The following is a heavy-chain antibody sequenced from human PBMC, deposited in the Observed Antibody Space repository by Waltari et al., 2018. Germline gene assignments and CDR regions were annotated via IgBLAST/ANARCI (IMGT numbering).Heavy chain of an antibody. CDR3: VRCLANSLYNWLDP. Sequence: EVQLVESGGGLVQPGGSLRLSCAASGLSFRTSWMHWVRQAPGTGLVWVSRINYDGSDITYADSVKGRFTISRDNAKNTLYLQMNSLSVEDTAVYYCVRCLANSLYNWLDPWGQGTLVTVSS. CDR1: GLSFRTSW. D-gene: IGHD3-16*01. J-gene: IGHJ5*02. V-gene: IGHV3-74*03. CDR2: INYDGSDI.